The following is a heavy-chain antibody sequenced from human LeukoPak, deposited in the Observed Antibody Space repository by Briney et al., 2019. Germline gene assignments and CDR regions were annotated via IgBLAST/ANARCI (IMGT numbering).Heavy chain of an antibody. V-gene: IGHV4-34*01. Sequence: SETLSLTCAVYGGSFSGHYWSWIRQPPGKGLEWIGEVNESGSTNYNPSLKSRVTISEDTSKKQFSLKLTSVTAADTAVYYCARSGRGGHDAFDIWGQGTMVTVSS. CDR2: VNESGST. CDR3: ARSGRGGHDAFDI. CDR1: GGSFSGHY. D-gene: IGHD3-10*01. J-gene: IGHJ3*02.